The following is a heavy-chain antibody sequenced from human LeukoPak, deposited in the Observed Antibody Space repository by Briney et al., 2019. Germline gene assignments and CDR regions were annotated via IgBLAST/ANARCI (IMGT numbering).Heavy chain of an antibody. CDR2: INSDGSST. CDR1: GFTFSTYW. Sequence: GGSLRLSCAASGFTFSTYWMHWVRQVPGKGLVWVSRINSDGSSTSYADSVKGRFTISRDNAKNTLYLQMNSLRAEDTAVYYCARDSELPYSSSWYYRFDPWGQGTLVTVSS. D-gene: IGHD6-13*01. J-gene: IGHJ5*02. CDR3: ARDSELPYSSSWYYRFDP. V-gene: IGHV3-74*01.